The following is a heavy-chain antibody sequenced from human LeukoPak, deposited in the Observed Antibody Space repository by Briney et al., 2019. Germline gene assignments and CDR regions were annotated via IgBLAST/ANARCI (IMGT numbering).Heavy chain of an antibody. CDR3: ARALQTYYCSSTSCYNYYYYMDV. CDR2: ISSSSSVI. D-gene: IGHD2-2*02. CDR1: GFTFSSYS. J-gene: IGHJ6*03. Sequence: GGSLRLSCVASGFTFSSYSMNWVRQAPGKGLEWISYISSSSSVIYYADSVKGRFTISRDNAKNSLYLQMNSLRAEDTAVYYCARALQTYYCSSTSCYNYYYYMDVWGKGTTVTVSS. V-gene: IGHV3-48*04.